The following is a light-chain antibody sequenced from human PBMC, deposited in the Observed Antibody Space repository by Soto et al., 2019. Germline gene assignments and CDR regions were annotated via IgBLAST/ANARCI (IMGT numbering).Light chain of an antibody. Sequence: EIVMTQSPATLSVSPGERATLSCRASQSVSNNLAWYQQKPGQAPRLLIYGASTRATGIPARFSGSGSGTDSSLTISSLQSEDFALYYCQQYNNWPQTFGQGTKVEIK. CDR3: QQYNNWPQT. CDR2: GAS. V-gene: IGKV3-15*01. CDR1: QSVSNN. J-gene: IGKJ1*01.